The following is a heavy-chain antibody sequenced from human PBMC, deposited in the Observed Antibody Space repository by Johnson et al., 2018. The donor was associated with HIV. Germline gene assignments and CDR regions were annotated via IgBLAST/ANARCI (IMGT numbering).Heavy chain of an antibody. V-gene: IGHV3-NL1*01. J-gene: IGHJ3*02. CDR1: GFTFSSYG. CDR2: IYSGGST. Sequence: QVQLVESGGGVVQPGGSLRLSCAASGFTFSSYGMHWVRQAPGKGLEWVSVIYSGGSTYYADSVKGRFTISRDNSKNTLYLQMNSLRAEDSAVSYCARGGIRGSSYGPVAFDIWGQGTMVTVSS. CDR3: ARGGIRGSSYGPVAFDI. D-gene: IGHD5-18*01.